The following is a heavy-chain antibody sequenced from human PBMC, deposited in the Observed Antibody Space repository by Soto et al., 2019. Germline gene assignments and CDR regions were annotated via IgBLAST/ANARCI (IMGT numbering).Heavy chain of an antibody. V-gene: IGHV1-18*01. J-gene: IGHJ6*02. CDR2: ISAYNGNT. CDR1: GYTFTIYG. Sequence: ASVKVSCKASGYTFTIYGIIWVRQAPGQGLEWMGWISAYNGNTNYAQKLQGRVTMTTDTSTSTAYMELRSLRSDDTAVYYCARVSAVAAVIGYYGMDVWGQGTTVTVSS. CDR3: ARVSAVAAVIGYYGMDV. D-gene: IGHD6-19*01.